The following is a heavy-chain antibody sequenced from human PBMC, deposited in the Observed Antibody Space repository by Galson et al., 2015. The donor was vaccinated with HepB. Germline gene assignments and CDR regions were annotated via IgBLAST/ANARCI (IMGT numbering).Heavy chain of an antibody. Sequence: SLRLSCAASGFTFSSYWMNWVRQAPGKGLEWVAHINQDGSSKYYVDSVKGRFTISRDNAKDSVYLQLDSLRAEDTAVYYCARRISLVRGIITKPDYYYGMDVLGQGTTVTV. CDR3: ARRISLVRGIITKPDYYYGMDV. CDR2: INQDGSSK. J-gene: IGHJ6*02. CDR1: GFTFSSYW. V-gene: IGHV3-7*03. D-gene: IGHD3-10*01.